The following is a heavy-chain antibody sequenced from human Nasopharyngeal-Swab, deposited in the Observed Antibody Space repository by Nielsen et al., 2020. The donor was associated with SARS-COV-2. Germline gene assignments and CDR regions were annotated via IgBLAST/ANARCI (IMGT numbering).Heavy chain of an antibody. CDR2: IYTSGST. CDR1: GGSFSGHQ. J-gene: IGHJ6*02. V-gene: IGHV4-4*07. D-gene: IGHD3-3*01. CDR3: ARDRATYYDFWSGYYHYGMDV. Sequence: GSLRLSCAVYGGSFSGHQWSWIRQPAGKGLEWIGRIYTSGSTNYNPSLKSRVTMSVDTSKNQFSLKLSSVTAADTAVYYCARDRATYYDFWSGYYHYGMDVWGQGTTVTVSS.